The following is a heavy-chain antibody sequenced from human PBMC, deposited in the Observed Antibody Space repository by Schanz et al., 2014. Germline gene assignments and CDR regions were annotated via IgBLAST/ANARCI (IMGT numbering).Heavy chain of an antibody. V-gene: IGHV3-33*01. CDR1: GFTFSRYG. CDR2: IRYDGRNR. D-gene: IGHD2-21*01. Sequence: VQLVESGGGLVQPGGSLRLSCAASGFTFSRYGMHWVRQAPGKGLEWVAVIRYDGRNRNFVESVKGRFTISRDNSNNTVYLQMNTLRAEDTAVYYCAREDCSATSCYFRYWGQGTLVTVSS. CDR3: AREDCSATSCYFRY. J-gene: IGHJ4*02.